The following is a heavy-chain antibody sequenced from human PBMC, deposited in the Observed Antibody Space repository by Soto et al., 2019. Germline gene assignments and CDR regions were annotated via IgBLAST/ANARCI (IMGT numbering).Heavy chain of an antibody. V-gene: IGHV1-18*01. J-gene: IGHJ4*02. D-gene: IGHD3-10*01. Sequence: ASVKVSCKASGYTFTSYGISWVRQAPGQGLEWMGWISAYNGNTNYAQKLQGRVTMTTDTSTSTAYMELRSLRSDDTAVYYCARDLEVRGVIITYPLVTGHIFDYWGQGTLVTVSS. CDR3: ARDLEVRGVIITYPLVTGHIFDY. CDR2: ISAYNGNT. CDR1: GYTFTSYG.